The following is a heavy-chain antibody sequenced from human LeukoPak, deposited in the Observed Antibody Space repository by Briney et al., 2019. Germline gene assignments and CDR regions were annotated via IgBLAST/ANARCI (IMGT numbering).Heavy chain of an antibody. D-gene: IGHD2-2*01. CDR2: IIPNSGGT. CDR3: ARGGYCSSTSCRLSLDY. J-gene: IGHJ4*02. CDR1: GYTFTGYY. V-gene: IGHV1-2*02. Sequence: ASVKVSCKASGYTFTGYYMHWVRQAPGQGLEWMGWIIPNSGGTSYAQKFQGRVTMTRDTSISTAYMELSRLRSDDTAVYYCARGGYCSSTSCRLSLDYWGQGTLVTVSS.